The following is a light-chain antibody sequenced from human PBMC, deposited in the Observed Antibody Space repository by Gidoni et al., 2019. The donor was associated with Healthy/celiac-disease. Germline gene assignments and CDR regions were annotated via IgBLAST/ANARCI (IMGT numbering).Light chain of an antibody. V-gene: IGKV1-33*01. Sequence: DIQMTHSPSSLPASVGDRVTITCQASQDISNFLNWYQQKPGKAPKLLIYDASNLETGVPSRFSGSGSGTDFTFTISSLQPEDIATYYCQQYDNLPWTFGQXTKVEIK. J-gene: IGKJ1*01. CDR3: QQYDNLPWT. CDR1: QDISNF. CDR2: DAS.